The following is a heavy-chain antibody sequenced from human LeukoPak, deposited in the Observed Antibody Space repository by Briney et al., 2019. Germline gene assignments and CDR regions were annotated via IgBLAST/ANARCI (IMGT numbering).Heavy chain of an antibody. J-gene: IGHJ5*02. V-gene: IGHV4-59*01. D-gene: IGHD3-10*01. CDR3: ARDRGGSGSYHPSFDP. Sequence: SETLSLTCTVSGVSISSDYWSWIRQPPGKGLEWVGYIYYSGSTNYNPSLKSRVTISVDTSKNQFSLKLSSVTAADTAVYYCARDRGGSGSYHPSFDPWGQGTLVTVSS. CDR1: GVSISSDY. CDR2: IYYSGST.